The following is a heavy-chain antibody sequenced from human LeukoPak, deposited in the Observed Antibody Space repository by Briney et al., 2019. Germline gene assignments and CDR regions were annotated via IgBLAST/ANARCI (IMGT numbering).Heavy chain of an antibody. Sequence: GGSLRLSCAASGFTFSSYGMHWVRQAPGKGLEWVAFIRYDGSNKYYADSVKGRFTISRDNSKNTLYLQMNSLRAEDTAVYYCHSSGYVIPPPRGQGTLVTVSS. CDR2: IRYDGSNK. CDR1: GFTFSSYG. J-gene: IGHJ5*02. CDR3: HSSGYVIPPP. V-gene: IGHV3-30*02. D-gene: IGHD3-22*01.